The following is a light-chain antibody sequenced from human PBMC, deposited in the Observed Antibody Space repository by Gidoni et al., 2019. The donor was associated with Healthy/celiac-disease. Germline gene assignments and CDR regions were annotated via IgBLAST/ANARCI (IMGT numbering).Light chain of an antibody. CDR1: QSVRSSY. CDR2: GAS. CDR3: QQYGSSPPFT. J-gene: IGKJ3*01. Sequence: EIVFTQSPGTLSLSPGERATLSCRASQSVRSSYLAWYQQKPGQAPRLLIYGASSRATGIPDRFSGSGSGTDFTLTISRLEPEDFAVYYCQQYGSSPPFTFGPGTKVDIK. V-gene: IGKV3-20*01.